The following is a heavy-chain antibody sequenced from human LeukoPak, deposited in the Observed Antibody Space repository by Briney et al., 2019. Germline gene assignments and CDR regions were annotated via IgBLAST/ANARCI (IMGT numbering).Heavy chain of an antibody. CDR1: GFTFSSYS. CDR3: ARDEGAARD. D-gene: IGHD1-26*01. V-gene: IGHV3-48*04. CDR2: ISSGSGTI. Sequence: GGSLRLSCAASGFTFSSYSMNWVRQAPGKGLEWLSYISSGSGTIYYADSVKGRFTISRDNAKSTLYLQMNSLRAEDTAVYYCARDEGAARDWGQGALVTVSS. J-gene: IGHJ4*02.